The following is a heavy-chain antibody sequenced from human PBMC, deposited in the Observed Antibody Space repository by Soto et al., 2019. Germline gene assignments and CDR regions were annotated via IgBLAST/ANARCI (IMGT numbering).Heavy chain of an antibody. V-gene: IGHV3-23*01. D-gene: IGHD2-8*01. CDR3: AKKSLASIKLPALYNFDY. J-gene: IGHJ4*02. Sequence: EVQLLESGGGLVQPGGSLRLSCAASGFTFGNYAFSWVRQAPGKGLEWDSVISGGGDATYYPDSVKGRFTTSRDNSKNTVYLQMNSLRDEDTDVYYCAKKSLASIKLPALYNFDYWGQGTLVTVSS. CDR1: GFTFGNYA. CDR2: ISGGGDAT.